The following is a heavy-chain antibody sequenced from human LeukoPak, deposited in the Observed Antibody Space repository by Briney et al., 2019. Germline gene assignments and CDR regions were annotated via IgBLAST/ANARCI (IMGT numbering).Heavy chain of an antibody. V-gene: IGHV3-7*02. Sequence: GGSLRLSCAASGFTFSSYWMTWVRQAPGTGLEWVANIKQDGSDKYYVDSVKGRFTISRDNAKNSLYLQMNSLRDEDTALYYCARVTLGSTRGFDYWGQGTLVTVSS. J-gene: IGHJ4*02. CDR2: IKQDGSDK. CDR3: ARVTLGSTRGFDY. CDR1: GFTFSSYW. D-gene: IGHD2/OR15-2a*01.